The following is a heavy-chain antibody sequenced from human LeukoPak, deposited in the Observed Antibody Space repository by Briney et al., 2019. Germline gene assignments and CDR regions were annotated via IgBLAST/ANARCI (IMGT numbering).Heavy chain of an antibody. CDR1: GYTFTGYY. CDR2: INPHSGGT. CDR3: ARDVGEYCSSTNCYASHY. Sequence: GASVKVSCKASGYTFTGYYIHWVRQAPGRGLEWMGWINPHSGGTNYAQKFQGGVIMTRDTSITTAYMELSSLRSDDTAVYYCARDVGEYCSSTNCYASHYWGQGTLVTVSS. D-gene: IGHD2-2*01. J-gene: IGHJ4*02. V-gene: IGHV1-2*02.